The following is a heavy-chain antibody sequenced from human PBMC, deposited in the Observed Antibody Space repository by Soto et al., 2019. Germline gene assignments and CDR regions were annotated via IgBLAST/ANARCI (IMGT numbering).Heavy chain of an antibody. V-gene: IGHV3-30*18. CDR2: ISYDGSEK. CDR1: GFTFSDYG. J-gene: IGHJ4*02. CDR3: PKAPYSNSFHFAS. D-gene: IGHD4-4*01. Sequence: QVQLVESGGGVVQPGRSLRLSCTASGFTFSDYGMHWVRQSPGKGLEWVAVISYDGSEKYYTDSVKGRFIISRDNSKNTLSLQMDSLSADDTAVYYCPKAPYSNSFHFASSGQGTLVTVSS.